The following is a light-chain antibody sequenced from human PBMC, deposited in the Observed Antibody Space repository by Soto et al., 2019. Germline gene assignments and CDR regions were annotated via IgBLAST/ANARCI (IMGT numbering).Light chain of an antibody. CDR3: QQYNTYSGT. V-gene: IGKV1-5*01. J-gene: IGKJ1*01. CDR1: QSISSW. Sequence: DIQMTQSPSTLPASVGDRVTITCRASQSISSWLAWYQQKPGKAPKLLIYDASSLESGVPSRFSGSGSGTEFTLTINSLQPDDFATYYCQQYNTYSGTFGPGTKVDIK. CDR2: DAS.